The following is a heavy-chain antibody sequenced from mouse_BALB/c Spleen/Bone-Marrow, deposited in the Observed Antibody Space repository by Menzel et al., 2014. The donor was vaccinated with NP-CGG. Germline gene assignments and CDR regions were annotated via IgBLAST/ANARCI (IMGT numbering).Heavy chain of an antibody. CDR1: GFSLTNYA. D-gene: IGHD4-1*01. V-gene: IGHV2-3*01. CDR3: VKLPNWDYAMDY. Sequence: VQLVESGPGLVAPSQRLSITCTVSGFSLTNYAASWVRQPPGKGLEWLGVIWGDGSTNYHSALISRLSISKDNSKSQVFLKLNSVQADDTATYFCVKLPNWDYAMDYWGQGTSVTVSS. J-gene: IGHJ4*01. CDR2: IWGDGST.